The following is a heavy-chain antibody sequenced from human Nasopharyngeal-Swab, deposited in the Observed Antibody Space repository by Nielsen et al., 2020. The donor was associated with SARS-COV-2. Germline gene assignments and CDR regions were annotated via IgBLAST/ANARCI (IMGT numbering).Heavy chain of an antibody. CDR1: GFTFSSYA. CDR2: ISYDGRNE. Sequence: GESLKISCAASGFTFSSYAMHWVRQAPGKGLEWVAIISYDGRNEDYTDSVKGRFTISRDNSKNTLYLQMSSLRVDDTAVYYCARSYSSGGMDVWGQGTTVTVSS. CDR3: ARSYSSGGMDV. V-gene: IGHV3-30*04. D-gene: IGHD6-19*01. J-gene: IGHJ6*02.